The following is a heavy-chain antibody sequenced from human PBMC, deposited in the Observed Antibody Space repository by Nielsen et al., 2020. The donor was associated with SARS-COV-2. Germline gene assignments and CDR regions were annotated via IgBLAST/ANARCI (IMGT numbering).Heavy chain of an antibody. V-gene: IGHV3-33*01. CDR2: IWYDGSNK. CDR3: AGDGGGGYDIREGFDY. Sequence: GGSLRLSCAASGFTFSSYGMHWVRQAPGKGLERVAVIWYDGSNKYYADSVKGRFTISRDNSKNTLYLQMDSLRAEDTAMYYCAGDGGGGYDIREGFDYWGQGTLVTVSS. D-gene: IGHD3-9*01. CDR1: GFTFSSYG. J-gene: IGHJ4*02.